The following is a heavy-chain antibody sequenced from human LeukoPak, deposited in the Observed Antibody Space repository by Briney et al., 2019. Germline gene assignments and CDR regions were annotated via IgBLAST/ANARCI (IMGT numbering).Heavy chain of an antibody. J-gene: IGHJ4*02. CDR1: GFTVSSKY. Sequence: GGSLRLFCAASGFTVSSKYMSWVRPAPAKGLEWVSVIYTGETTYYADSVKGRFTISRDNSKNTLYLQMDGLRVEDTAVYYCAKVGAVAAVENWGQGTLVTVSS. V-gene: IGHV3-66*01. D-gene: IGHD6-19*01. CDR2: IYTGETT. CDR3: AKVGAVAAVEN.